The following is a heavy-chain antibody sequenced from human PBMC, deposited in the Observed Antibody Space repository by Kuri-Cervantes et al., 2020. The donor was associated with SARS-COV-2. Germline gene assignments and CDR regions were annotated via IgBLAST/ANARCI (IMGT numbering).Heavy chain of an antibody. CDR3: SGRVDFSSVDY. J-gene: IGHJ4*02. CDR2: IYTSGST. D-gene: IGHD3/OR15-3a*01. CDR1: GGSISSGSYY. V-gene: IGHV4-61*02. Sequence: LRLSCTVSGGSISSGSYYWSWIRQPAGKGLEWNGRIYTSGSTNYNPSLKSRVTISVDTSKNQFSLRLSSVTAADTAVYYCSGRVDFSSVDYWGQGTLVTVSS.